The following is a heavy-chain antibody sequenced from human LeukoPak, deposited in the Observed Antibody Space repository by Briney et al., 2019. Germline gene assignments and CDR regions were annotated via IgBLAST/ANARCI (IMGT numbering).Heavy chain of an antibody. V-gene: IGHV1-46*01. D-gene: IGHD3-3*01. J-gene: IGHJ6*02. CDR2: INSSGGSI. CDR1: VYIFTSYY. Sequence: ASVQVSCMASVYIFTSYYMHWVGPAPGQGLEWMGIINSSGGSISYAQKFQGRVTMTRDTSTSTVYMELSSLRSEDTAVYYCARGFLEWPSPHYGMDVWGQGTTVTVSS. CDR3: ARGFLEWPSPHYGMDV.